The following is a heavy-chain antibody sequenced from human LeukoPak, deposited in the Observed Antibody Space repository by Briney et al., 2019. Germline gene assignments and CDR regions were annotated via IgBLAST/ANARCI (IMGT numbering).Heavy chain of an antibody. CDR2: ISGSGGST. Sequence: GGSLRLSCAASGFTFSSYAMSWVRQAPGKGLEWVSAISGSGGSTYYADSVKGRFTISRDNSENTLYLQMNSLRAEDTAVYYCAKDGGSYYDTDYWGQGTLVTVSS. CDR1: GFTFSSYA. D-gene: IGHD1-26*01. CDR3: AKDGGSYYDTDY. V-gene: IGHV3-23*01. J-gene: IGHJ4*02.